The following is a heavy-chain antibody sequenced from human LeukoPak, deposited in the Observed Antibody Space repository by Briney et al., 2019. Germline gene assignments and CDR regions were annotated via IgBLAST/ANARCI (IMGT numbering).Heavy chain of an antibody. CDR2: IYSGGST. J-gene: IGHJ4*02. Sequence: PGGSLRLSCAASGFTVRNNYMSWVRQAPGKGLEGVSVIYSGGSTYYADSVKGRFTISRDNYKNTLYLEMNSLRPEDTAVYFCATGERMVRGDGVDYWGQGTLVTVSS. V-gene: IGHV3-66*01. CDR3: ATGERMVRGDGVDY. D-gene: IGHD3-10*01. CDR1: GFTVRNNY.